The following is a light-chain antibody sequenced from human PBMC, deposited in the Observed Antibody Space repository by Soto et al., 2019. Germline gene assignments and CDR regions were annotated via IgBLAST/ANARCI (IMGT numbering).Light chain of an antibody. J-gene: IGKJ4*01. Sequence: YMTQSPSSLSASVGDRVTITCRASQSINTFLNWYQQRPGKAPNLLIYGASNLQSGVPSRFSGSGSGTEFTLTISSLQPDDFATYYCQQYNSYSQPFGGGTKVDI. CDR3: QQYNSYSQP. CDR1: QSINTF. V-gene: IGKV1-5*01. CDR2: GAS.